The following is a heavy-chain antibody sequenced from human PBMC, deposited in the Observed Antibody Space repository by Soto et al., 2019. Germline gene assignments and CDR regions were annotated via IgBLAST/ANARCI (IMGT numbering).Heavy chain of an antibody. J-gene: IGHJ5*02. CDR2: NYYSGSN. CDR1: GGSISSGGCY. V-gene: IGHV4-31*03. Sequence: QVQLQESGPGLVKPSQTLSLTCTVSGGSISSGGCYWSWLRQHPGKGREGIGYNYYSGSNYYNPSLKSRVTISVDTSKNQFSLKLSSVTAADTAVYYCARGEWLGERRFEPWGQGTLVTVSS. CDR3: ARGEWLGERRFEP. D-gene: IGHD3-16*01.